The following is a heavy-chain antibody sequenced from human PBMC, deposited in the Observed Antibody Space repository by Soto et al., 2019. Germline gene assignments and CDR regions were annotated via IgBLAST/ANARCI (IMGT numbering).Heavy chain of an antibody. CDR1: GFTFSSYA. V-gene: IGHV3-30-3*01. D-gene: IGHD4-17*01. J-gene: IGHJ6*02. Sequence: GGSLRLSCAASGFTFSSYAMHWVRQAPGKGLEWVAVISYDGSNKYYADSVKGRFTISRDNSKNTLYLQMNSLRAEDTAVYYCARDNRPYGDPTYYYYYGMDVWGQGTTVTVSS. CDR2: ISYDGSNK. CDR3: ARDNRPYGDPTYYYYYGMDV.